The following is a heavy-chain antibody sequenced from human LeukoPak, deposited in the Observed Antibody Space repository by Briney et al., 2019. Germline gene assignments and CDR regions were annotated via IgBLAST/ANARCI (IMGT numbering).Heavy chain of an antibody. J-gene: IGHJ4*02. CDR1: GYTFTGYY. V-gene: IGHV1-2*04. D-gene: IGHD6-13*01. Sequence: ASVKVSCKASGYTFTGYYMHWVRQAPGQGLEWMGWINPNSGGTNYAQKFQGWVTMTRDASISTAYMELRSLRSDDTAVYYCARALIAAGSYYFDYWGQGTLVTVSS. CDR3: ARALIAAGSYYFDY. CDR2: INPNSGGT.